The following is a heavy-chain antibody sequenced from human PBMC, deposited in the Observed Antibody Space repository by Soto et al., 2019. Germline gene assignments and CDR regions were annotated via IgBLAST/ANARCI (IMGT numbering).Heavy chain of an antibody. V-gene: IGHV3-23*01. CDR3: AKAREPARYSGSDTLGSYYYYGMDV. CDR1: GFTFSSYA. D-gene: IGHD1-26*01. J-gene: IGHJ6*02. CDR2: ISGSGGST. Sequence: EVQLLESGGGLVQPGGSLRLSCAASGFTFSSYAMSWVRQAPGKGLEWVSAISGSGGSTYYADSVKGRFTISRDNSKNTLYLQMNSLRAEDTAVYYCAKAREPARYSGSDTLGSYYYYGMDVWGQGTTVTVSS.